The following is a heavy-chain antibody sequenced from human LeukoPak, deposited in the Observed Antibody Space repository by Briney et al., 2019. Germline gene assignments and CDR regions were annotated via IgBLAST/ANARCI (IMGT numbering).Heavy chain of an antibody. D-gene: IGHD1-26*01. CDR3: AKYIVGATTGAFDI. CDR2: ISGSGGST. CDR1: GFTFSSYG. J-gene: IGHJ3*02. Sequence: GGTLRLSCAASGFTFSSYGMSWVRQAPGKGLEWVSGISGSGGSTYYADSVKGRFTISRDNSKNTLYLQMNSLRAEDTAVYYCAKYIVGATTGAFDIWGQGTMVTVSS. V-gene: IGHV3-23*01.